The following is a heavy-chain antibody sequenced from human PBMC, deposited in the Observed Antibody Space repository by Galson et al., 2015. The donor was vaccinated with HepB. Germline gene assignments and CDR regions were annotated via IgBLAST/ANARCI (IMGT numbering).Heavy chain of an antibody. Sequence: SVKVSCKASGGTFSSYAISWVRQAPGQGLEWMGRIIPILGIANYAQKFQGRVTITADKSTSTAYMELSSLRSEDTAVYYCASDYDSSGYYYFYYFDYWGQGTLVTVSS. CDR2: IIPILGIA. CDR3: ASDYDSSGYYYFYYFDY. J-gene: IGHJ4*02. CDR1: GGTFSSYA. V-gene: IGHV1-69*04. D-gene: IGHD3-22*01.